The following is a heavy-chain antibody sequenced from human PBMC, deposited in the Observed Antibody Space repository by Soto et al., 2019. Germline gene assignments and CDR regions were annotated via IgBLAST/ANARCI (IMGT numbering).Heavy chain of an antibody. J-gene: IGHJ4*02. CDR1: GFPVTTYG. Sequence: QVQLVESWGGVVQPGRSLRLSCAASGFPVTTYGMNWVREGPGKGLEWVAVISYDGSNKYYADSVKGRFTISRDNSKNTLYLQMNSLRPEDTALYYCVVGQYYFDYRGQGTLVTVSS. D-gene: IGHD1-26*01. CDR2: ISYDGSNK. CDR3: VVGQYYFDY. V-gene: IGHV3-30*03.